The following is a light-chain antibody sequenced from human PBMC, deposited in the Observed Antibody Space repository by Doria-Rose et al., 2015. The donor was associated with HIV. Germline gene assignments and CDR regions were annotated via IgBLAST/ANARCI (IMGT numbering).Light chain of an antibody. CDR3: QESYSTPGT. CDR1: QSISSY. Sequence: PSSLSASVGDRVTITCRARQSISSYLNWYQQKPGKAPKLLIYAASSLQSGVPSRFRGSGSGTDFTLTISSLQPEDFATYYCQESYSTPGTFGQGTKVDIK. J-gene: IGKJ1*01. CDR2: AAS. V-gene: IGKV1-39*01.